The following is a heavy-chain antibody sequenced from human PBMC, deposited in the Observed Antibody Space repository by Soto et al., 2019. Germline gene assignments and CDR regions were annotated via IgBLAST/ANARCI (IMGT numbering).Heavy chain of an antibody. D-gene: IGHD2-2*01. CDR2: ISGSGGST. V-gene: IGHV3-23*01. CDR1: GFTFSSYA. J-gene: IGHJ6*01. Sequence: PVGSLRLSCAASGFTFSSYAMSCVRQSPGKGLEWVSAISGSGGSTYYVDSVKGRFTISRNNSKNTLSLQMNSLRAEDTAVYYCANRPGTADIYPMEVWGQGTTVTVSS. CDR3: ANRPGTADIYPMEV.